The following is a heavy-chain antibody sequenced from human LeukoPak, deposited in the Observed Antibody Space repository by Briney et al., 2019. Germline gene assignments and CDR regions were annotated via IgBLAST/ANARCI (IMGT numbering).Heavy chain of an antibody. D-gene: IGHD3-10*01. CDR2: ISSSSSYI. V-gene: IGHV3-21*01. CDR1: GFTFSSYS. CDR3: ARVHYGSGSYPRSAAYYYYYGMDV. J-gene: IGHJ6*04. Sequence: GGSLRLSCAASGFTFSSYSMNWVRQAPGKGLEWVSSISSSSSYIYYADSVKGRFTISRDNAKNSLYLQMNSLRAEDTAVYYCARVHYGSGSYPRSAAYYYYYGMDVWGEGTTVTVSS.